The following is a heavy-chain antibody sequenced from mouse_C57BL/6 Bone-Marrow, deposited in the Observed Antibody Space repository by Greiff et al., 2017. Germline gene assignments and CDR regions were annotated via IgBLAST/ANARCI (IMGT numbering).Heavy chain of an antibody. J-gene: IGHJ1*03. CDR3: ARDGYYWYLDV. D-gene: IGHD2-3*01. V-gene: IGHV1-50*01. CDR2: VDPSDSYT. Sequence: PGQGLEWLGEVDPSDSYTNYNQKFKGKATLTVDTSSSPAYMQLSSLTSEDSAVYYCARDGYYWYLDVWGTGTTVTVSS.